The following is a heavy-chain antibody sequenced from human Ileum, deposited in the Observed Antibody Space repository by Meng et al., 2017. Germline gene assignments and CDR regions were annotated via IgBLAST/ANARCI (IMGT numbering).Heavy chain of an antibody. CDR1: GFTFSGYY. J-gene: IGHJ5*02. CDR2: ISSSGSTR. CDR3: ARDKPHNWFDP. V-gene: IGHV3-11*01. Sequence: QVQLVESGGGLVKPGGSLRLSCSASGFTFSGYYMSWIRQAPGKGLEWVSYISSSGSTRYYADSVEGRFTISRDNAKNSLYLQMDSLRAEDTAVYYCARDKPHNWFDPWGQGTLVTVSS.